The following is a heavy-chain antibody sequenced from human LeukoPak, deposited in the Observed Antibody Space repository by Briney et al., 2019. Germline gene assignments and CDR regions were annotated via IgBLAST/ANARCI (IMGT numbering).Heavy chain of an antibody. J-gene: IGHJ3*01. V-gene: IGHV1-2*02. CDR2: IHPNTGDT. Sequence: ASVKVSCKASGYAFIDYYLHWVRQAPGQGLEWMGCIHPNTGDTNSAQNFQGRVIMTRDTSITTAYMELRRLKSDDTALYYCASKGAGHCYDASGMGFFDLWGQGTTVTVPS. D-gene: IGHD2-15*01. CDR1: GYAFIDYY. CDR3: ASKGAGHCYDASGMGFFDL.